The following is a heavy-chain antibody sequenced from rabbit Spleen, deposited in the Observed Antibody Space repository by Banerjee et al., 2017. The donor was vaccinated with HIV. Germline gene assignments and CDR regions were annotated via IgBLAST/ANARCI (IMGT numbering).Heavy chain of an antibody. J-gene: IGHJ4*01. D-gene: IGHD1-1*01. CDR3: ARDLTGVIGWNFGW. V-gene: IGHV1S40*01. CDR1: GVSFRGNSY. CDR2: IEAGSSGFT. Sequence: QSLGESGGDLVKPGASLTLTSIASGVSFRGNSYMCWVRQARGKGLEWIACIEAGSSGFTYFASWAKGRFTISTTSSTTVTLQLTSLTAADTATYFCARDLTGVIGWNFGWWGPGTLVTVS.